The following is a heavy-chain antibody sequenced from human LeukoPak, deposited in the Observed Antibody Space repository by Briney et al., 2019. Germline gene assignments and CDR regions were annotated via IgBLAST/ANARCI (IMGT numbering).Heavy chain of an antibody. J-gene: IGHJ4*02. D-gene: IGHD5-24*01. CDR3: ARAGNGYNFFGQG. V-gene: IGHV3-48*02. CDR1: GFTFRYYS. CDR2: ITTASSDI. Sequence: PGGSLRLSCAASGFTFRYYSMNWVRQAPGKGLEWVSYITTASSDIYYADSVKGRFTISRDNIKNSLYLQMNSLRDEDTAVYYCARAGNGYNFFGQGWGQGTLVTVSS.